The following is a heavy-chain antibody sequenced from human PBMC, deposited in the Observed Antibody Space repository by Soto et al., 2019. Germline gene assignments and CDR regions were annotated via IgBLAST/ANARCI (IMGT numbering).Heavy chain of an antibody. CDR1: GGSISSYY. V-gene: IGHV4-4*07. CDR2: IYTSGST. J-gene: IGHJ4*02. CDR3: ARGSGYYDSSGYSFVEYYFDY. D-gene: IGHD3-22*01. Sequence: SETLSLTGTVSGGSISSYYWSWIRQPAGKGLEWIGRIYTSGSTNYTPSLKSRVTMSVDTSKNQFSLKLSSVTAADTAVYYCARGSGYYDSSGYSFVEYYFDYWGQGTLVTVSS.